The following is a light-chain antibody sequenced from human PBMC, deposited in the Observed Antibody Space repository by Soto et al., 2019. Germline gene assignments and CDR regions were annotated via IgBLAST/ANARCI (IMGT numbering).Light chain of an antibody. CDR3: SSYGGRNNLL. V-gene: IGLV2-14*01. J-gene: IGLJ2*01. CDR2: EVS. Sequence: QSVLTQPASVSGSPGQSITISCAGSSSDVGGYNSVSWYQQHPGEAPKLMIFEVSDRPSGVSNRFSGSKSGNTASLTVSGLQAEDEADYYCSSYGGRNNLLFGGGTKLTVL. CDR1: SSDVGGYNS.